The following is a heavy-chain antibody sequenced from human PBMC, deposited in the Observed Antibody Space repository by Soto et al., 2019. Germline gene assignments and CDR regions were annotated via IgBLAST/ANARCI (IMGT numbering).Heavy chain of an antibody. V-gene: IGHV1-58*01. CDR2: IVVGSGNT. Sequence: SVKVSCKASGFTFTSSAVQWVRQARGQRLEWIGWIVVGSGNTNYAQKFQERVTITRDMSTSTAYMELSSLRSEDTAVYYCAAGSRLGIVLVPAADYWGQGTLVTVSS. J-gene: IGHJ4*02. CDR3: AAGSRLGIVLVPAADY. D-gene: IGHD2-2*01. CDR1: GFTFTSSA.